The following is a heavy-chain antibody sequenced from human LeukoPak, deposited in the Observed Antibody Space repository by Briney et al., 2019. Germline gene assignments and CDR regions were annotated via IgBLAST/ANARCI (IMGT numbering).Heavy chain of an antibody. D-gene: IGHD1-14*01. CDR1: GGSISSSSYY. CDR2: IYYSGST. V-gene: IGHV4-39*01. J-gene: IGHJ4*02. CDR3: ARKHREEPPDY. Sequence: SETLSLTCTVSGGSISSSSYYWGWIRQPPGKGLEWIGSIYYSGSTYYNPSLKSRVTISVDTSKNQFSLKLSSVTAADTAVYYCARKHREEPPDYWGQGTLVTVSS.